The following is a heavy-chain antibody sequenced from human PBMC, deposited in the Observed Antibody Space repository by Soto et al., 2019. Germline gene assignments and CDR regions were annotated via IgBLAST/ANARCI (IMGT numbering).Heavy chain of an antibody. Sequence: QVQLVQSGAEVKKPGASVKVSCKASGYTFTSYGISWVRQAPGQGLEWMGWISAYNGNTNYAQKLQGRVTMTTDTPTSTAYRWWRSLRSAYTAGYYCARDWAAAGPLDYWGQGTLATGPS. CDR2: ISAYNGNT. CDR1: GYTFTSYG. J-gene: IGHJ4*02. V-gene: IGHV1-18*01. D-gene: IGHD6-13*01. CDR3: ARDWAAAGPLDY.